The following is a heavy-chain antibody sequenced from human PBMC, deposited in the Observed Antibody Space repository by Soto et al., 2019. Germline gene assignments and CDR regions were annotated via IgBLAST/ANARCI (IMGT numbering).Heavy chain of an antibody. D-gene: IGHD5-12*01. Sequence: QVQLVQSGAEVKKPGSSVKVSCKASGGTFSSYTISWVRQAPGQGLEWMGRIIPILGIANYAQKFQGRVTITADKSTSTAYMELSSLRSEDTAVYYCARHVEMATNTPPAAFDYWGQGTLVTVSS. V-gene: IGHV1-69*02. J-gene: IGHJ4*02. CDR1: GGTFSSYT. CDR2: IIPILGIA. CDR3: ARHVEMATNTPPAAFDY.